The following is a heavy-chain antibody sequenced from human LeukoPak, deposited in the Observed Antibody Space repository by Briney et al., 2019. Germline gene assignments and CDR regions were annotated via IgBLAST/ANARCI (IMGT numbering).Heavy chain of an antibody. CDR2: INPNSGGT. D-gene: IGHD1-26*01. CDR1: GYTFTGYY. Sequence: ASVKVSCKASGYTFTGYYMHWVRQAPGQGLEWMGWINPNSGGTNYAQKFQGRVTMTRDTSISTAYMELSRLRSDDTAVYYCARGHSGSYYRPYYYYYYMDVWGKGTTVTVSS. J-gene: IGHJ6*03. V-gene: IGHV1-2*02. CDR3: ARGHSGSYYRPYYYYYYMDV.